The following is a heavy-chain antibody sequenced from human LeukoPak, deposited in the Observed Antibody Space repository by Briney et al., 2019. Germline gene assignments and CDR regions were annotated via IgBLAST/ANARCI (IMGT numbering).Heavy chain of an antibody. Sequence: PGGSLRLSCVVSGFTFSIYTMNWFRQAPGKGLEWVSSISSSSSNIYYADSVKGRFTISRENAKNSLYLQMNSLRAEDTAVYYCARTYGEEGGQRFDHWGQGTLVTVSS. CDR3: ARTYGEEGGQRFDH. J-gene: IGHJ4*02. CDR2: ISSSSSNI. CDR1: GFTFSIYT. D-gene: IGHD2-8*01. V-gene: IGHV3-21*01.